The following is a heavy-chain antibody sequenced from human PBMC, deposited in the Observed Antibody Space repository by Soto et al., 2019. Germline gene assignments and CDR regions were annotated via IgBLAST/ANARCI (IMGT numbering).Heavy chain of an antibody. CDR2: IIPILGIA. J-gene: IGHJ3*02. V-gene: IGHV1-69*02. CDR1: GGTFSSYT. CDR3: ARVQTNTWNYLGPTDDVFDI. Sequence: ASVKVSCKASGGTFSSYTISWVRQAPGQGLEWMGRIIPILGIANYAQKFQGRVTITADKSTSTAYMELSSLRSEDTAVYYCARVQTNTWNYLGPTDDVFDIWAKGTTVPV. D-gene: IGHD1-7*01.